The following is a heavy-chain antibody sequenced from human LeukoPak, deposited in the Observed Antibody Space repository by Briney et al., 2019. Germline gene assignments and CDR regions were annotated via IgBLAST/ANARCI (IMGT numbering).Heavy chain of an antibody. CDR3: ARENFGEHRWFDP. Sequence: PGGSLRLSCAASGFTLSSFGMNWVRQAPGKGLEWVSYISSSRSTIYYADSVNGRFIISRDSAKNSLYLQMNSLRAEDTAVYYCARENFGEHRWFDPWGQGTLVTVSS. V-gene: IGHV3-48*01. D-gene: IGHD3-10*01. J-gene: IGHJ5*02. CDR1: GFTLSSFG. CDR2: ISSSRSTI.